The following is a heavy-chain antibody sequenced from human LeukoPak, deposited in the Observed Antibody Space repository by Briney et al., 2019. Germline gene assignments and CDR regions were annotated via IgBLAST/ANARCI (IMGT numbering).Heavy chain of an antibody. Sequence: SGGSLRLSCAASGFTFSSYGMHWVRQAPGKGLEWVAVISYDGSNKYYADSVKGRFTISRDNSKNTLYLQMNSLRAEDTAVYYCARFFQSSYYYYMDVWGKGTTATVSS. V-gene: IGHV3-30*03. CDR3: ARFFQSSYYYYMDV. CDR2: ISYDGSNK. J-gene: IGHJ6*03. D-gene: IGHD2/OR15-2a*01. CDR1: GFTFSSYG.